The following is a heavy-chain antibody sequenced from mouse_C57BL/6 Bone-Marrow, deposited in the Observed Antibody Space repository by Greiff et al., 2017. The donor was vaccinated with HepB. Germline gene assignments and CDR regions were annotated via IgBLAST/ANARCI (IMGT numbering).Heavy chain of an antibody. CDR3: ARWRELGRDY. V-gene: IGHV1-69*01. CDR2: IDPSDSYT. J-gene: IGHJ2*01. D-gene: IGHD4-1*01. Sequence: VKLQQPGAELVMPGASVKLSCKASGYTFTSYWMHWVKQRPGQGLEWIGEIDPSDSYTNYNQKFKGKSTLTVDKSSSTAYMQLSSLTSEDSAVYYCARWRELGRDYWGQGTTLTVSS. CDR1: GYTFTSYW.